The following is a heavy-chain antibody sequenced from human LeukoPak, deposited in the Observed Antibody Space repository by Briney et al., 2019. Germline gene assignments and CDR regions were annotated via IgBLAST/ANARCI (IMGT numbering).Heavy chain of an antibody. CDR3: ARERGSWTGRVVDY. D-gene: IGHD6-13*01. J-gene: IGHJ4*02. CDR2: ITPSGT. CDR1: GYTFTSTY. Sequence: ASVKVSCKASGYTFTSTYMHWVRQAPGQGLEWMGIITPSGTSYAQKFQGRVTMTRDMSTSTVYMELSSLRSEDTAVYYCARERGSWTGRVVDYWGQGTLVTVSS. V-gene: IGHV1-46*01.